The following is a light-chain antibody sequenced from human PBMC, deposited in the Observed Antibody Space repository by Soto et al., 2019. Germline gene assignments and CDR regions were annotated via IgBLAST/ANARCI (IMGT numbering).Light chain of an antibody. CDR1: SSDVGGYNY. CDR2: EVS. J-gene: IGLJ1*01. V-gene: IGLV2-14*01. CDR3: SSYTSSSTYV. Sequence: QSVLTQPASVSGSPGQSITISCTGTSSDVGGYNYVSWYQQHPGKAPKLMIYEVSNRPSGVSNRFSGSKSGNTASLTISGLQAEDKADYYCSSYTSSSTYVFGNGTKVTVL.